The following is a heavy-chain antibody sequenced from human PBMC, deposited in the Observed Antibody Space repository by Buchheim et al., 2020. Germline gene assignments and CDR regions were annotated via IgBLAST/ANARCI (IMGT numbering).Heavy chain of an antibody. J-gene: IGHJ4*02. V-gene: IGHV3-15*05. CDR3: TTDRAIEIRPIFDY. D-gene: IGHD6-6*01. Sequence: EVHLVESGEGLVKPGGSLRLSCGTSGFTFSKAWMSWARQVPGKGLEWVGRIKSKSDGGTTDYAEPVKGRCTVSRDDSRNMFYLEMNSLKTEDTAMYYCTTDRAIEIRPIFDYWGQG. CDR1: GFTFSKAW. CDR2: IKSKSDGGTT.